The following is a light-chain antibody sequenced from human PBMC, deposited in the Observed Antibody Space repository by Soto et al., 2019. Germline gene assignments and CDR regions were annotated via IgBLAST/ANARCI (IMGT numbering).Light chain of an antibody. CDR2: EVS. CDR1: SSDVGGYNY. Sequence: QSALTQPPSASGSPGQSVTISCTGTSSDVGGYNYVSWYQQYPGKAPRLMIYEVSQRPSGVPDRFSGSKSGNTASLTVSGLQAEDEADYYCSSYAGSNNLGVFGGGTKVTVL. CDR3: SSYAGSNNLGV. J-gene: IGLJ3*02. V-gene: IGLV2-8*01.